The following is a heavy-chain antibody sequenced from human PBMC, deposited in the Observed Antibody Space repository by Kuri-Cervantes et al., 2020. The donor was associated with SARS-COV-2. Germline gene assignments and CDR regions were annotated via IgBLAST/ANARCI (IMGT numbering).Heavy chain of an antibody. CDR1: GDTFTGYY. Sequence: ASVKVSCKTSGDTFTGYYINWVRQAPGQGLEWMGWINANNGGTNYAQKLQGRVTMTTDTSTSTAYMELRSLRSDDTAVYYCARGTTGAFDFWGQGTMVTVSS. CDR3: ARGTTGAFDF. V-gene: IGHV1-18*04. J-gene: IGHJ3*01. D-gene: IGHD1-14*01. CDR2: INANNGGT.